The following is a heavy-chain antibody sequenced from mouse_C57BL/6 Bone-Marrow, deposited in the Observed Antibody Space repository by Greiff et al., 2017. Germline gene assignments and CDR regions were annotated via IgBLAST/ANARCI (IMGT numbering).Heavy chain of an antibody. CDR3: AIYYDYDAWFAY. D-gene: IGHD2-4*01. J-gene: IGHJ3*01. Sequence: VPLQQPGTELVKPGASVKLSCKASGYTFPSYWMHWVKQSPGQGLEWIGNINPSNGGTNYNEKFQRQAPPTVDTPSLPAYMQLSSLTSEDSAVYYCAIYYDYDAWFAYWGQGTLVTVSA. V-gene: IGHV1-53*01. CDR1: GYTFPSYW. CDR2: INPSNGGT.